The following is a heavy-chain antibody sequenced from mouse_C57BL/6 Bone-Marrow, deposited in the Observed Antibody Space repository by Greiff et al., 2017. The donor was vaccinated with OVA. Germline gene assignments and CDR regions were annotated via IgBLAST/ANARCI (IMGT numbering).Heavy chain of an antibody. CDR1: GFNIKNTY. CDR3: ARGRRGPYYAMDY. J-gene: IGHJ4*01. Sequence: VQLKQSVAELVRPGDSVKLSCTASGFNIKNTYMHWVKQRPEQGLEWIGRIDPANGNTKYAPKFQGKATITADTSSNTAYLQLSSLTSEDTAIYYCARGRRGPYYAMDYWGQGTSVTVSS. V-gene: IGHV14-3*01. CDR2: IDPANGNT.